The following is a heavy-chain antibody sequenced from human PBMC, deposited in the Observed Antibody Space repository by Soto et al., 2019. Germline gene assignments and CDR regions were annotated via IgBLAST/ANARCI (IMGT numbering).Heavy chain of an antibody. V-gene: IGHV4-39*01. D-gene: IGHD2-15*01. Sequence: NPSGTLSLTCTVSGGSISISSYDWGWIRQPPGKGLEWIGSIYYSGSTYYNPSLKSRVTISVDTSKNQFSLKLSSVTAADTAVYYCASRPVVVVAVTSYYFDYWGQGTLVTVSS. J-gene: IGHJ4*02. CDR2: IYYSGST. CDR3: ASRPVVVVAVTSYYFDY. CDR1: GGSISISSYD.